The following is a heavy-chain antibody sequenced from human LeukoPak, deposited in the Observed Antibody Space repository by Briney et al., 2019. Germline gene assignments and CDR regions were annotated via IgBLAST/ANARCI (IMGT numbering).Heavy chain of an antibody. CDR3: ARESDGSSSDFDY. Sequence: SSETLSLTCAVYGGSFGGYYWSWIRQPPGKGLEWIGEINHSGSTNYNPSLKSRVTISVDKSKNQSSLKLSSVTAADTAVYYCARESDGSSSDFDYWGQGTLVTVSS. V-gene: IGHV4-34*01. J-gene: IGHJ4*02. CDR1: GGSFGGYY. D-gene: IGHD6-13*01. CDR2: INHSGST.